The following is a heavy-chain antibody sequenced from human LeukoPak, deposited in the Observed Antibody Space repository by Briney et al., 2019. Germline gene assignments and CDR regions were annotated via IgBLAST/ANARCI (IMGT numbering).Heavy chain of an antibody. Sequence: GGSLRLSCAASGFTFSSYGMHWVRQAPGKGLEWVAFIRYDGSNKYYADSVKGRFTISRDNAKNSLYLQMNSLRAEDTAVYYCARAGDTYYDILTGYYDYWGQGTLVTVSS. V-gene: IGHV3-30*02. J-gene: IGHJ4*02. CDR3: ARAGDTYYDILTGYYDY. CDR2: IRYDGSNK. D-gene: IGHD3-9*01. CDR1: GFTFSSYG.